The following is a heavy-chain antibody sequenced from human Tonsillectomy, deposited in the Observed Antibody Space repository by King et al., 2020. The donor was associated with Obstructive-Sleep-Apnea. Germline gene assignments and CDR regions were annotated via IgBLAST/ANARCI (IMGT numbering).Heavy chain of an antibody. V-gene: IGHV3-30*04. CDR3: ARDRKVFGVIIIDGSSVFFGMGV. CDR2: ISYDGGNK. Sequence: QVQLVESGGGVVQPGRSLRLSCAASGFTFSNYAMHWVRQAPGKGLEWVAVISYDGGNKYYADSVKGRFTISRDNSKNTLYLQMNSLRAEDTAVYYCARDRKVFGVIIIDGSSVFFGMGVWGQGTTVTVSS. CDR1: GFTFSNYA. J-gene: IGHJ6*02. D-gene: IGHD3-3*01.